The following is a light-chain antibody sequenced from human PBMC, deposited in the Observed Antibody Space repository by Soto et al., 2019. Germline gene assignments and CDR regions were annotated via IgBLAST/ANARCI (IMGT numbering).Light chain of an antibody. J-gene: IGKJ1*01. CDR2: AAS. V-gene: IGKV1-39*01. CDR1: QTIMTY. CDR3: QQSYNSPQT. Sequence: DIQMTQSPSSLSASVGDEVTITCRASQTIMTYLNWYQLKPGKPPRLLIYAASSLQSGVPSRFSGSGSGTDFTPTVSSLQPEDFATYSCQQSYNSPQTFGQGTTGDIK.